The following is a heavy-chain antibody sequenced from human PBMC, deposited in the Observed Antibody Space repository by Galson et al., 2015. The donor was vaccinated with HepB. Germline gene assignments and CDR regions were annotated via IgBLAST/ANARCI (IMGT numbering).Heavy chain of an antibody. D-gene: IGHD2-21*02. V-gene: IGHV3-23*01. CDR3: AKEDGYSWGTFYF. CDR1: GFSFTNYA. Sequence: SLRLSCAVSGFSFTNYAVSWVRQAPGRGLEWVAAISGSGGNIYCADSVKGRFAVSRDNFQNTVYLQMTNLRVEDTAIYYCAKEDGYSWGTFYFWGQGTLVTVSS. CDR2: ISGSGGNI. J-gene: IGHJ4*02.